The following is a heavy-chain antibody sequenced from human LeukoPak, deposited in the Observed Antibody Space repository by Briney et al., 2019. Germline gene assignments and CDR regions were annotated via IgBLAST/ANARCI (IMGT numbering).Heavy chain of an antibody. CDR1: GFTFSNYA. J-gene: IGHJ3*01. CDR3: AKRPRDSSGYYLGAFDL. D-gene: IGHD3-22*01. V-gene: IGHV3-23*01. CDR2: ISASGGTT. Sequence: GGSLRLSCAASGFTFSNYAMTWVRQAPGKGLEWVSAISASGGTTYYADSVKGRFTISRDNSKNTLCLQMNSLRADDTAVFYCAKRPRDSSGYYLGAFDLWGRGTMVTVSS.